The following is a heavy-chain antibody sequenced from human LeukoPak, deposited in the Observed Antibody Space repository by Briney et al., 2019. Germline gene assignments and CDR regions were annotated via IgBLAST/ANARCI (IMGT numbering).Heavy chain of an antibody. CDR1: GGSISSRNW. J-gene: IGHJ3*02. Sequence: SGTLSLTCAVSGGSISSRNWWSWVRQPPGKGLEWIGEIYHSGSTYYNPSLKSRVTISVDTSKNQFSLKLNSVTAADTAVYYCAKSNGYGLVDIWGQGTMVTVSS. CDR2: IYHSGST. D-gene: IGHD3-10*01. V-gene: IGHV4-4*02. CDR3: AKSNGYGLVDI.